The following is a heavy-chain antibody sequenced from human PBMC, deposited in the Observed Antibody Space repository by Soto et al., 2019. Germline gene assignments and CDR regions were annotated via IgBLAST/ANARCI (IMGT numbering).Heavy chain of an antibody. CDR3: ASTLVGAAYYFDY. CDR2: IYYSGST. Sequence: PSETLSLTWTVSRGSVSSGSYYWSWIRQPPGKGLEWIGYIYYSGSTNYNPSLKSRVTISVDTSKNQFALRLSSVTAADTAVYYCASTLVGAAYYFDYWGQGTQVTVS. D-gene: IGHD1-26*01. J-gene: IGHJ4*02. CDR1: RGSVSSGSYY. V-gene: IGHV4-61*01.